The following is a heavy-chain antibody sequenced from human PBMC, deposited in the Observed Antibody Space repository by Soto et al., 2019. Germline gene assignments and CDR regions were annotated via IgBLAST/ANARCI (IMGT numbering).Heavy chain of an antibody. CDR1: GYRFASSA. CDR3: ARRAMVRGVTP. Sequence: GTSAEVSCKECGYRFASSARSWVRQAHGKGLEWMGWINAGNGNTKYSQKFQGRVTMARDTSASTAYMELSSLRSEDTAVYYCARRAMVRGVTPWGQGTLVTVSS. J-gene: IGHJ5*02. CDR2: INAGNGNT. V-gene: IGHV1-3*01. D-gene: IGHD3-10*01.